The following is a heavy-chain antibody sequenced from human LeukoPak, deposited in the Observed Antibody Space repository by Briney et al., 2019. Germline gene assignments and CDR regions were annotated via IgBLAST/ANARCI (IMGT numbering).Heavy chain of an antibody. Sequence: GGSLRLSCAASGFTFSSYAMSWVRQAPGKGLEWVSAISGSGGSTYYADSVKGGFTIPRDNSKNTLYLHMNSLRAEDTAVYYCAKVISGSYSYFDYWGQGTLGTVSS. CDR2: ISGSGGST. V-gene: IGHV3-23*01. D-gene: IGHD1-26*01. J-gene: IGHJ4*02. CDR3: AKVISGSYSYFDY. CDR1: GFTFSSYA.